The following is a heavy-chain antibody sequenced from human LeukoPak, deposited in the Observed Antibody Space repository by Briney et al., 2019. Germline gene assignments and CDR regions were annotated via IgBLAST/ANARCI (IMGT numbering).Heavy chain of an antibody. V-gene: IGHV3-30*04. Sequence: GRSLRLSCAASGFTFSSYAMHWVRQAPGKGLEWVAVISYDGSNKYYADSVKGRFTISRDNSKNTLYLQMNSLRAEDTAVYYCAKKYNTGLDPWGQGTLVTVSS. CDR2: ISYDGSNK. CDR3: AKKYNTGLDP. CDR1: GFTFSSYA. D-gene: IGHD1-14*01. J-gene: IGHJ5*02.